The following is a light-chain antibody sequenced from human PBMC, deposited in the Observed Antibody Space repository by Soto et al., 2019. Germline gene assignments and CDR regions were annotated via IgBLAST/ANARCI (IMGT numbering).Light chain of an antibody. CDR1: QSFRGL. V-gene: IGKV3-11*01. CDR3: QQYSDLPMT. CDR2: DAY. Sequence: EVVLTQSPVTLSLSPGERATLSCRASQSFRGLLAWYQQKPGQAPRLLIYDAYNRATGIPPRFSGSGSGTDFTLTISRLEPEDFAVYFCQQYSDLPMTFGQGTRLEIK. J-gene: IGKJ5*01.